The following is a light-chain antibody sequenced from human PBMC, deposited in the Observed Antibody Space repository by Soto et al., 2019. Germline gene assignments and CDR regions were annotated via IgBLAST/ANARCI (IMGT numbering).Light chain of an antibody. Sequence: EIVMTQSPATLSVSPGERATLSCRASQSVSSSLAWYQQKPGQAPRLLIYGASNRATGIPARFSGSGSGTDFTLTISRLEPEDFAVYYCQQYGSSPRTFGQGTKVDIK. CDR1: QSVSSS. CDR3: QQYGSSPRT. CDR2: GAS. V-gene: IGKV3-20*01. J-gene: IGKJ1*01.